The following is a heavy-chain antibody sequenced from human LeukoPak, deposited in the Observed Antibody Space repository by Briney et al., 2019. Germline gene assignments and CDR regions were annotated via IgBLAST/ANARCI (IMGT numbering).Heavy chain of an antibody. CDR2: INHSGST. J-gene: IGHJ4*02. CDR3: ARRKYYYDSSTIDY. Sequence: SETLSLTCAVYGGSFSGYYWSWIRQPPGKGLEWIGEINHSGSTNYNPSLKSRATISVDTSKNQFSLKLSSVTAADTAVYYCARRKYYYDSSTIDYWGQGTLVTVSS. D-gene: IGHD3-22*01. V-gene: IGHV4-34*01. CDR1: GGSFSGYY.